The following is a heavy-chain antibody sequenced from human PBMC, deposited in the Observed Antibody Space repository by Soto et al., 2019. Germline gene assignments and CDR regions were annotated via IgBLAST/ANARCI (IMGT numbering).Heavy chain of an antibody. CDR1: GFTFSSYA. J-gene: IGHJ4*02. CDR2: ISGSGGST. D-gene: IGHD2-8*01. Sequence: EVQLLESGGGLVQHGGSLRLSCAASGFTFSSYAMSWVRQAPGKGLEWVSAISGSGGSTYYADSVKGRFTISRDNSKNTLYLQMNSLRAEDTAVYYCAKDLIRPRYFEYWGQGTLVTVSS. V-gene: IGHV3-23*01. CDR3: AKDLIRPRYFEY.